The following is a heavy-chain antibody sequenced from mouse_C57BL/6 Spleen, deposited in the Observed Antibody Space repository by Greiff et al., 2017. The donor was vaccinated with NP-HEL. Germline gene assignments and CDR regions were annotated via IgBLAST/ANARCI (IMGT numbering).Heavy chain of an antibody. CDR1: GYAFSSSW. CDR3: ARSDWAMDY. J-gene: IGHJ4*01. V-gene: IGHV1-82*01. Sequence: QVQLQQSGPELVKPGASVKISCKASGYAFSSSWMNWVKQRPGKGLEWIGRIYPGDGDTNYNGKFKGKATLTADKSSSTAYMQLSSLTSEDSAVYFCARSDWAMDYWGQGTSVTVSS. D-gene: IGHD4-1*01. CDR2: IYPGDGDT.